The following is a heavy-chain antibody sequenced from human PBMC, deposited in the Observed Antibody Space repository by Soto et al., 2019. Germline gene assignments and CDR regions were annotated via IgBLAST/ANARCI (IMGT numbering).Heavy chain of an antibody. CDR1: GYTFTSYG. CDR3: ARKGGYFDWLLGGFFDY. D-gene: IGHD3-9*01. V-gene: IGHV1-18*04. CDR2: ISAYNGNT. Sequence: ASVKVSCKASGYTFTSYGISWVRQAPGQGLEWMGWISAYNGNTSYAQKLQGRVTMTTDTSTSTAYMELRSLRSDDTAVYYCARKGGYFDWLLGGFFDYWGQGTLVTVSS. J-gene: IGHJ4*02.